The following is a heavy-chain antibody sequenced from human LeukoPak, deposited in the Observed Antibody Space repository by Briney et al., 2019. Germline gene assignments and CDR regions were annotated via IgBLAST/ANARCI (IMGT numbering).Heavy chain of an antibody. V-gene: IGHV3-74*01. J-gene: IGHJ4*02. D-gene: IGHD3-22*01. CDR1: GFTFSSYW. CDR2: INSDGSST. CDR3: ARVSGYYDSSGDYYFDY. Sequence: PGGSLRLSCAASGFTFSSYWMHWVRQAPGKELVWVSRINSDGSSTSYADSVKGRFTISRDNAKNTLYLQMNSLRAEDAAVYYCARVSGYYDSSGDYYFDYWGQGTLVTVSS.